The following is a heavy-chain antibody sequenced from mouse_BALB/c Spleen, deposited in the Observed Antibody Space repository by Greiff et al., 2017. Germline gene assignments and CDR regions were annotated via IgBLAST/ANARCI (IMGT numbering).Heavy chain of an antibody. V-gene: IGHV5-6-5*01. CDR3: ARDYGNLFAY. CDR2: ISSGGST. J-gene: IGHJ3*01. CDR1: GFTFSSYA. D-gene: IGHD2-1*01. Sequence: EVKLMESGGGLVKPGGSLKLSCAASGFTFSSYAMSWVRQTPEKRLEWVASISSGGSTYYPDSVKGRFTISRDNARNILYLQMSSLRSEDTAMYYCARDYGNLFAYWGQGTLVTVSA.